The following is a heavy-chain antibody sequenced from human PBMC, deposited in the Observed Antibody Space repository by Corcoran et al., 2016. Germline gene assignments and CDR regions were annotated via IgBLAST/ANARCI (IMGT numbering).Heavy chain of an antibody. V-gene: IGHV3-20*04. D-gene: IGHD3-16*02. CDR2: INWNGGST. J-gene: IGHJ4*02. Sequence: EVQLVESGGGVVRPGGSLRLSCAASGFTFDDYGMSWVRQAPGKGLEWVSGINWNGGSTGYAASVKGRFTISRDNAKNSRYLQMNSLRAEDTAGYYCARTYDYVGGSYPSAETVDYWGQGTLVTVS. CDR1: GFTFDDYG. CDR3: ARTYDYVGGSYPSAETVDY.